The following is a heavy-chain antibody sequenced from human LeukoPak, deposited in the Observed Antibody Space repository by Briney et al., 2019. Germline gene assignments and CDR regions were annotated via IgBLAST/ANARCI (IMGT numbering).Heavy chain of an antibody. CDR1: GFAFSSYA. V-gene: IGHV3-23*01. J-gene: IGHJ3*02. CDR2: ISGSGGST. CDR3: AKSPLTGNMFAFDI. Sequence: GRSLRLSCAASGFAFSSYAMSWVRQAPGKGLEWVSAISGSGGSTYYVDAVKGRFTISRDNSKNTLYLQMNSLRAEDTAVYYCAKSPLTGNMFAFDIWGQGTMVTVSS. D-gene: IGHD4-23*01.